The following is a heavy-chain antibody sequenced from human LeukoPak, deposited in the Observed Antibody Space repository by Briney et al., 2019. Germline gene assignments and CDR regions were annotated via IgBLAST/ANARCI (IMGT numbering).Heavy chain of an antibody. D-gene: IGHD3-3*02. CDR3: ARAFSVADF. Sequence: SQTLSLTCTVSGGSISSYYWSWIRQPPGKGLEWIGYIYYSGSTNYNPSLKSRVTISVDTSKNQFSLKLSSVTAADTAVYYCARAFSVADFWGQGTLVTVSS. V-gene: IGHV4-59*01. CDR2: IYYSGST. CDR1: GGSISSYY. J-gene: IGHJ4*02.